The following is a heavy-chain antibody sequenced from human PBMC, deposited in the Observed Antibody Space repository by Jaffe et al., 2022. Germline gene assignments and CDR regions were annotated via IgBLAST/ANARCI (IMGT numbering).Heavy chain of an antibody. J-gene: IGHJ6*03. CDR2: IYYSGST. V-gene: IGHV4-59*01. Sequence: QVQLQESGPGLVKPSETLSLTCTVSGGSISSYYWSWIRQPPGKGLEWIGYIYYSGSTNYNPSLKSRVTISVDTSKNQFSLKLSSVTAADTAVYYCASVGSYYYYYMDVWGKGTTVTVSS. CDR1: GGSISSYY. CDR3: ASVGSYYYYYMDV.